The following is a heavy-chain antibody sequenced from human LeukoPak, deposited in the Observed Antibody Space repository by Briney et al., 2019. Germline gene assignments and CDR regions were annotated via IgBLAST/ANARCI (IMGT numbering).Heavy chain of an antibody. J-gene: IGHJ5*02. CDR3: ARGTSSSLEYNWFDP. CDR1: GGSISSYY. V-gene: IGHV4-59*12. D-gene: IGHD6-13*01. CDR2: IYYSGST. Sequence: SETLSLTCTVSGGSISSYYWSWIRQPPGKGLEWIGYIYYSGSTNYNPSLKSRVTISVDTSKNQCSLKLSSVTAADTAVYYCARGTSSSLEYNWFDPWGQGTLVTVSS.